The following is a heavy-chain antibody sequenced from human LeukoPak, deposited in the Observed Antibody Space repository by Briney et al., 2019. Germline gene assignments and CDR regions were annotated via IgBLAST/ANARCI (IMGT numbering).Heavy chain of an antibody. D-gene: IGHD6-19*01. Sequence: VSVKVSCKTSGYTFKDYVMNWVRQAPGQGLQWMGWINTNTGDPTYAQAFRGRFFFSLDSSLTTTYLQISSLKADDTAVYCVRARRGTVAGLDFWGQGTLVTVSS. CDR2: INTNTGDP. J-gene: IGHJ4*02. CDR3: RARRGTVAGLDF. V-gene: IGHV7-4-1*01. CDR1: GYTFKDYV.